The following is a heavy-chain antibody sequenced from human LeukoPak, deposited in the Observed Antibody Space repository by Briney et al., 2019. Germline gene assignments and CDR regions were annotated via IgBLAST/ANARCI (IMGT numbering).Heavy chain of an antibody. CDR3: ARHPVTTTRQLVRRRWFDP. D-gene: IGHD6-13*01. J-gene: IGHJ5*02. V-gene: IGHV4-59*08. CDR2: IYYSGST. Sequence: KTSETLSLTCTVSGGSISSNYWTWIRQPPGKGLEWIGYIYYSGSTKYNPSLKSRVTISVDTSKNQFSLKLSSVTAADTAVYYCARHPVTTTRQLVRRRWFDPWGQGTLVTVSS. CDR1: GGSISSNY.